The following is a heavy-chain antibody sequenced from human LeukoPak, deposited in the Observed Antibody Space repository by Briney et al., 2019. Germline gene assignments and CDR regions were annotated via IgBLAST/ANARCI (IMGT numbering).Heavy chain of an antibody. CDR3: ASSSSPRLVIMAYFDY. Sequence: GGSLRLSCAASGFTFSSYAMHWVRQAPGKGLEWVAVISYDGSNKYYADSVKGRFTISRDNSKNTLYLQMNSLRAEDTAVYYCASSSSPRLVIMAYFDYWGQGTLVTVSS. CDR2: ISYDGSNK. CDR1: GFTFSSYA. V-gene: IGHV3-30-3*01. J-gene: IGHJ4*02. D-gene: IGHD3-9*01.